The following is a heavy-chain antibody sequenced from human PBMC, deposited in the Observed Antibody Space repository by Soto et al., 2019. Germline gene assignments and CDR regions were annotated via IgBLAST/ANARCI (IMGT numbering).Heavy chain of an antibody. CDR1: GFTFSSYA. J-gene: IGHJ4*02. CDR3: ARDRLDVVVPAAILAY. V-gene: IGHV3-30-3*01. CDR2: ISYDGSNK. D-gene: IGHD2-2*02. Sequence: PVGSLRLSCAASGFTFSSYAMHWVRQAPGKGLEWVAVISYDGSNKYYADSVKGRFTISRDNSKNTLYLQMNSLRVEDTAPYYCARDRLDVVVPAAILAYWGQGTLVTVSS.